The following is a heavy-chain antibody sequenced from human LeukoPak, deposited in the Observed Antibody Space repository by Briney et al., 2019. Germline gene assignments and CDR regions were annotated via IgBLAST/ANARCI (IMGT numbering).Heavy chain of an antibody. V-gene: IGHV1-69*05. CDR1: GYTFTSYG. CDR3: ARGHNWNSKGFDY. CDR2: IIPIFGTA. J-gene: IGHJ4*02. D-gene: IGHD1-7*01. Sequence: GASVKVSCKASGYTFTSYGISWVRQAPGQGLEWMGGIIPIFGTANYAQKFQGRVTITTDESTSTAYMELSSLRSEDTAVYYCARGHNWNSKGFDYWGQGTLVTVSS.